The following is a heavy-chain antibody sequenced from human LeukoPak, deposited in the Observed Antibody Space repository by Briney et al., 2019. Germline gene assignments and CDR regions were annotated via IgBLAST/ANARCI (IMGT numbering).Heavy chain of an antibody. CDR2: ISNGGTNT. CDR3: AKDFVYGSRFPRPLDY. CDR1: GFTFSNYG. Sequence: GGTLRLSCAASGFTFSNYGMTWVRQAPGRGLEWVSGISNGGTNTYYTDSVKGRFTISRDNSRNTLYLQMNSLRADDTARYYCAKDFVYGSRFPRPLDYWGQGTLVTVSS. V-gene: IGHV3-23*01. D-gene: IGHD3-3*01. J-gene: IGHJ4*02.